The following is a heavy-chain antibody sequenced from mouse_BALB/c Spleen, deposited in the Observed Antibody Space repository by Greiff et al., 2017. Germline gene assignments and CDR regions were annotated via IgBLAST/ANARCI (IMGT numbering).Heavy chain of an antibody. CDR3: VREIYYYGSSRYWYFDV. J-gene: IGHJ1*01. CDR2: IRSKSNNYAT. CDR1: GFTFNTNA. V-gene: IGHV10S3*01. Sequence: EVQLVETGGGLVQPKGSLKLSCAASGFTFNTNAMNWVRQAPGKGLEWVARIRSKSNNYATYYADSVKDRFTISRDDSQSMLYLQMNNLKTEDTAMYYCVREIYYYGSSRYWYFDVWGAGTTVTVSS. D-gene: IGHD1-1*01.